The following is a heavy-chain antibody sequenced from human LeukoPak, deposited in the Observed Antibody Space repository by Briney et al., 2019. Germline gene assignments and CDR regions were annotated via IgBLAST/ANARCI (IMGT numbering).Heavy chain of an antibody. V-gene: IGHV3-21*01. Sequence: GGSLRLSCAASGFTFSSYSMNWVRQAPGKGLEWVSSISSSSSYIYYADSVKGRFTISRDNAKNSLYLQMNSLRAEDTAVYYFARDPQPYYHYYGMDVWGQGTTVTVSS. CDR3: ARDPQPYYHYYGMDV. CDR2: ISSSSSYI. J-gene: IGHJ6*02. CDR1: GFTFSSYS.